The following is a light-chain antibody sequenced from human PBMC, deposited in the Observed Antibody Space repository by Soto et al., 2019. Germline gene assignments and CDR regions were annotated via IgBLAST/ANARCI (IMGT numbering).Light chain of an antibody. J-gene: IGKJ1*01. CDR1: QSVSSN. CDR2: GAS. CDR3: QQYNNLPQT. V-gene: IGKV3-15*01. Sequence: EIVMTQSPATLSVSPGERATLSCRASQSVSSNLVWYQQKPGQAPRLLIYGASTRATGISARVSGSGSGTEFTLTISSLQSEDCAVDYSQQYNNLPQTFGQGTKVEIK.